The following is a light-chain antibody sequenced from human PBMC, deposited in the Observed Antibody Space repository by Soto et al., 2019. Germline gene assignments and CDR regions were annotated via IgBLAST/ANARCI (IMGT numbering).Light chain of an antibody. CDR3: SSDAASNNFYFV. CDR1: SSDVGSYND. V-gene: IGLV2-8*01. Sequence: QSVLTQPPSASGSPGQSVTISCTGTSSDVGSYNDVSWYQQYPGRAPKLMIYEVTKRPSGVPDRFSCSKSGNTASLTVSGLQAEDDADYYCSSDAASNNFYFVFGGGTKVTVL. J-gene: IGLJ3*02. CDR2: EVT.